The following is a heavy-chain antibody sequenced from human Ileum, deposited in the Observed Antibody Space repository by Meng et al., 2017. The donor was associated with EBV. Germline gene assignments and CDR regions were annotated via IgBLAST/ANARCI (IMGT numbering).Heavy chain of an antibody. D-gene: IGHD6-19*01. Sequence: QWSGPGLVKPSGTLSLTCTVSGDSISSNSWWNWVRQPPGKGLEWIGDIYHSGDSNYNPSLKSRVTISLDNSNNQFSLTLSSVTAADTAVYYCARDPIPVPGRNFDYWGQGTLVTVSS. CDR2: IYHSGDS. V-gene: IGHV4-4*02. J-gene: IGHJ4*02. CDR3: ARDPIPVPGRNFDY. CDR1: GDSISSNSW.